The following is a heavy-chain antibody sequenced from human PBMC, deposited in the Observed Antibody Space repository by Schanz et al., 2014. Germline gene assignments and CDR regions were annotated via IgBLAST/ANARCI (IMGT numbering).Heavy chain of an antibody. V-gene: IGHV3-23*01. D-gene: IGHD3-10*01. Sequence: EVHLLESGGGLVQPGGSLRLSCAASGFTFSSYAMSWVRQAPGKGLEWVSAISGSGGSTYYADSVKGRFTISRDNSKNTLYLQMNSLRAEDTAVYDCVRDILHRVYDSGSPWGQGTLVTVSS. CDR2: ISGSGGST. CDR3: VRDILHRVYDSGSP. J-gene: IGHJ5*02. CDR1: GFTFSSYA.